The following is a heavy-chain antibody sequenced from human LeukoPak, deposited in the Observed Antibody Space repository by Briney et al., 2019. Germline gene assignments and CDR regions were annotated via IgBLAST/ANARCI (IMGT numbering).Heavy chain of an antibody. CDR1: GFTVSSNY. D-gene: IGHD3-22*01. J-gene: IGHJ4*02. CDR3: ASVNYYDSSGNPSYFFTS. V-gene: IGHV3-53*01. Sequence: GGSLRLSCAASGFTVSSNYMSWVRQAPGKGLEWVSVIYSGGSTYYADSVKGRFTISRDNSKNTLYLQMNSLRAEDTAVYYCASVNYYDSSGNPSYFFTSGGQEPLVTVSP. CDR2: IYSGGST.